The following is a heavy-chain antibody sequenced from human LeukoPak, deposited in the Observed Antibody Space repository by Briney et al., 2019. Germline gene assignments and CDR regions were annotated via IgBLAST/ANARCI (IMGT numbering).Heavy chain of an antibody. CDR1: GGSISSYY. Sequence: SETLSLTCTVSGGSISSYYWGWIRQPAGKGLEWIGRIYTSGSTNYNPSLKSRVTMSVDTSKNQFSLKLSSVTAADTAVYYCARDGIAARPDAFDIWGQGTMVTVSS. D-gene: IGHD6-6*01. V-gene: IGHV4-4*07. J-gene: IGHJ3*02. CDR3: ARDGIAARPDAFDI. CDR2: IYTSGST.